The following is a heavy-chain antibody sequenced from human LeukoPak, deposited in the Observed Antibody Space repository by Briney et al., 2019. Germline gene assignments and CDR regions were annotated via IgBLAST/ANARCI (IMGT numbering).Heavy chain of an antibody. CDR1: VFTFSSYS. CDR3: AAGSSGTYYYFDY. V-gene: IGHV3-48*01. Sequence: PGGSLRLSCAPSVFTFSSYSMFWVRQAPAKALEWVSYISSSSSTIYYADSVKGRFTISRDNAKNSLYLQMNSLRAEDMAVYYCAAGSSGTYYYFDYWGQGTLVTVSS. J-gene: IGHJ4*02. D-gene: IGHD6-19*01. CDR2: ISSSSSTI.